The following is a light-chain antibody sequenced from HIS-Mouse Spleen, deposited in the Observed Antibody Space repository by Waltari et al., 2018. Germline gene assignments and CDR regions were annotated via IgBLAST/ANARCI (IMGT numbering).Light chain of an antibody. V-gene: IGKV1-8*01. CDR3: QQYYSYPYT. Sequence: AIRMTQSPSSFSASTGDRVTITCRASQGLSSYLAWYQQKPGKAPKLLSYAASTLQSGVPSRFSGSGSGTDFTLTISCLQSEDFATYYCQQYYSYPYTFGQGTKLEIK. CDR2: AAS. CDR1: QGLSSY. J-gene: IGKJ2*01.